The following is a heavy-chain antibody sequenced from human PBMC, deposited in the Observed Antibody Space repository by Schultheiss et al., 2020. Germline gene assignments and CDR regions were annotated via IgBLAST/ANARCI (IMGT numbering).Heavy chain of an antibody. V-gene: IGHV3-23*01. CDR1: GFTFDDYA. Sequence: GGSLRLSCAASGFTFDDYAMHWVRQAPGKGLEWVSSIPGSGDKTYYADSVKGRFTISRDDSKNTLSLQMHSLRAEDTAVYYCAKGLGNSWLNFDLWGQGTLVTVSS. D-gene: IGHD2/OR15-2a*01. CDR3: AKGLGNSWLNFDL. J-gene: IGHJ4*02. CDR2: IPGSGDKT.